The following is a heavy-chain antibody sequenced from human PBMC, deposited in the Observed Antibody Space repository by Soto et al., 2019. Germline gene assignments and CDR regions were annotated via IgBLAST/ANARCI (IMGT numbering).Heavy chain of an antibody. CDR1: GGSISSGGYY. Sequence: SEPLSLTCTVSGGSISSGGYYWSWIRQHPGKGLEWIGYIYYSGSTYYNPSLKSRVTISVDTSKNQFSLKLSSVTAADTAVYYCARAGTRNNWFDPWGQGTLVTVSS. CDR2: IYYSGST. V-gene: IGHV4-31*03. D-gene: IGHD2-8*01. CDR3: ARAGTRNNWFDP. J-gene: IGHJ5*02.